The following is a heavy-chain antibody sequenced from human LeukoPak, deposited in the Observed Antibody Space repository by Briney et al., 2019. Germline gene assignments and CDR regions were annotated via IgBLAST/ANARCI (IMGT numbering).Heavy chain of an antibody. CDR1: GFIFSNYW. D-gene: IGHD3-9*01. CDR3: AKESPDYDILTGYYRE. Sequence: GGSLRLSCAASGFIFSNYWMHWVRQAPGKGLVWVSRINSDGSSTTYADSVKGRFTISRDNSKNTLYLQMNSLRAEDTAVYYCAKESPDYDILTGYYREWGQGTLVTVSS. CDR2: INSDGSST. V-gene: IGHV3-74*01. J-gene: IGHJ4*02.